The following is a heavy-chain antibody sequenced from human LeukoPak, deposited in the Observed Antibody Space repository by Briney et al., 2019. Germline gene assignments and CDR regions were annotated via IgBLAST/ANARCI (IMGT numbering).Heavy chain of an antibody. Sequence: ASVKVSCKASGYTFTGYYMHWVRQAPGQGLEWMGWINPNSGGTNYAQKFQGRVTMTRDTSISTAYMELSRLRSDDTAVYYCAREGVVVVAATIWSQGTLVTVSS. D-gene: IGHD2-15*01. J-gene: IGHJ4*02. V-gene: IGHV1-2*02. CDR1: GYTFTGYY. CDR2: INPNSGGT. CDR3: AREGVVVVAATI.